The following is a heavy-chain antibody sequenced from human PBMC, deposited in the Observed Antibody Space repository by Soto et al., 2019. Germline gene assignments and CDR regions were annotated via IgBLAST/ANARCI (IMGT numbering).Heavy chain of an antibody. J-gene: IGHJ6*03. D-gene: IGHD2-21*01. V-gene: IGHV4-59*12. CDR1: GGSISSYY. Sequence: SETLSLTCTVSGGSISSYYWSWIRQSPGKGLEWIGDIHHSGSTNSNPSLKSRVTMSVDTSKNQFSLTLNSVTAADTATYYCARGGISHWAYFYYMDVWDRGTTVTVSS. CDR2: IHHSGST. CDR3: ARGGISHWAYFYYMDV.